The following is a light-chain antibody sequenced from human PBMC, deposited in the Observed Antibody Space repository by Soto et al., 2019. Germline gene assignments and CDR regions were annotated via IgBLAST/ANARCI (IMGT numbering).Light chain of an antibody. CDR2: DAS. CDR3: QQYNSYSWT. CDR1: QSISSW. Sequence: DIQMTQSPSTLSASVGDRVTITCRASQSISSWLAWYQQKPGKAPKLLIHDASSLESGVPSRFSGSGSGTEFTLTISSLQPDDFATYYSQQYNSYSWTYGQGTKVEIK. J-gene: IGKJ1*01. V-gene: IGKV1-5*01.